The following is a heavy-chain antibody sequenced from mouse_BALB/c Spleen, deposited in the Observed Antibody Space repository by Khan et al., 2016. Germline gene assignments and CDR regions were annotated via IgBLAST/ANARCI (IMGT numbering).Heavy chain of an antibody. CDR1: GFTFNIYA. D-gene: IGHD2-4*01. CDR2: IRSKSNNYAT. V-gene: IGHV10-1*02. Sequence: EVQLVESGGGLVQPKGSLKLSCAASGFTFNIYAMNWVRQAPGKGLEWVARIRSKSNNYATYSVDSVKDRFTISRDDSQIMLYLQMNNLETEDTAMYYCMRGKDYDVYFDYWGQGIPLTVSS. CDR3: MRGKDYDVYFDY. J-gene: IGHJ2*01.